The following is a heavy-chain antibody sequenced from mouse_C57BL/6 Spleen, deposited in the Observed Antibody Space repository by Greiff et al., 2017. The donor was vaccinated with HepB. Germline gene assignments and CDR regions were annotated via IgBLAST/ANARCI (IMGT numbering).Heavy chain of an antibody. D-gene: IGHD1-1*01. J-gene: IGHJ1*03. Sequence: EVKLMESGGGLVQPGGSMKLSCAASGFTFSDAWMDWVRQSPEKGLEWVAEIRNKANNHATYYAESVKGRFTISRDDSKSSVYLQMNSLRAEDTGIYYCTYYGSSSFWYFDVWGTGTTVTVSS. CDR3: TYYGSSSFWYFDV. V-gene: IGHV6-6*01. CDR2: IRNKANNHAT. CDR1: GFTFSDAW.